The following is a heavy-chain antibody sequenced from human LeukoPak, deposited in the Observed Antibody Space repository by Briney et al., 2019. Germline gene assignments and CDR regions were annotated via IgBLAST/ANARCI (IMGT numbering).Heavy chain of an antibody. J-gene: IGHJ1*01. D-gene: IGHD3-10*01. CDR3: AKDSFPRVRARTGSYKEYFQH. Sequence: ASVKVSCKASGGTFSSYAISWVRQAPGQGLEWMGRIIPILGIANYAQKFQGRVTITADKSTSTAYMELSSLRSEDTAVYYCAKDSFPRVRARTGSYKEYFQHWGRGTLVTVSS. CDR2: IIPILGIA. V-gene: IGHV1-69*04. CDR1: GGTFSSYA.